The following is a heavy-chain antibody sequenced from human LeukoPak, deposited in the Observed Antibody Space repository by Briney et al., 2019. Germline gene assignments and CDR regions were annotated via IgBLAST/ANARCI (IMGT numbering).Heavy chain of an antibody. D-gene: IGHD6-19*01. CDR3: ARETVAGTSYFDY. CDR2: ISSSGSTI. V-gene: IGHV3-48*03. J-gene: IGHJ4*02. CDR1: GFAFSSYE. Sequence: GGSLRLSCAASGFAFSSYEMNWVRQAPGKGLEWVSYISSSGSTIYYADSVKGRFTISRDNAKNSLYLQMNSLRAEDTAVYYCARETVAGTSYFDYWGQGTLVTVSS.